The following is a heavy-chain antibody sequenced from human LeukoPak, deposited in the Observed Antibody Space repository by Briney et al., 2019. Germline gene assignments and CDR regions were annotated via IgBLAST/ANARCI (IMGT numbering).Heavy chain of an antibody. D-gene: IGHD4-17*01. CDR2: IYSGGTT. V-gene: IGHV3-66*01. Sequence: GGSLRLSCVVSGFTVTSNYMSWVRQAPGKGLEWVSVIYSGGTTNYADSVKGRFTVYRDNSKNTLYLQMNSLRAEDTAVYYCASKLTSGYWGRGTLVTVSS. J-gene: IGHJ4*02. CDR1: GFTVTSNY. CDR3: ASKLTSGY.